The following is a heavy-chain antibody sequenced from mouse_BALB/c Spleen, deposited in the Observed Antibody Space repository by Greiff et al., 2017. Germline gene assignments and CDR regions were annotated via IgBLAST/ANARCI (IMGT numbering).Heavy chain of an antibody. CDR3: TRKGGYDYFDY. Sequence: VQLQQSGAELVRPGASVTLSCKASGYTFTDYEMHWVKQTPVHGLEWIGAIDPETGGTAYNQKFKGKATLTADKSSSTAYMELRSLTSEDSAVYYCTRKGGYDYFDYWGQGTTLTVSS. D-gene: IGHD2-3*01. V-gene: IGHV1-15*01. J-gene: IGHJ2*01. CDR1: GYTFTDYE. CDR2: IDPETGGT.